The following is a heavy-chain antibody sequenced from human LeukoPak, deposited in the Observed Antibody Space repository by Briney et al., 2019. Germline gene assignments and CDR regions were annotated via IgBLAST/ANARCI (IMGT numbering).Heavy chain of an antibody. V-gene: IGHV4-61*01. J-gene: IGHJ6*02. D-gene: IGHD3-3*01. CDR2: IYYSGST. CDR3: ARDTTYYDFWSGYYVYYGMDV. Sequence: SETLSLTCTVSGGSVSSGSYYWSWIRQPPGKGLEWIEYIYYSGSTNYNPSLKSRVTISVDTSKNQFSLKLSSVTAADTAVYYCARDTTYYDFWSGYYVYYGMDVWGQGTTVTVSS. CDR1: GGSVSSGSYY.